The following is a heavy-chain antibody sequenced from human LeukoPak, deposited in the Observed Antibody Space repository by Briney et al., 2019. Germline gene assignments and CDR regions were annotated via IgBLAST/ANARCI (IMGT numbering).Heavy chain of an antibody. Sequence: SETLSLTCIVSGGSINIYYWSWIRQPAGGGMEWIGLIYSIVSTSYNPSLKSRVAMSVDTSKKQFSLRLSSVTAADTAVYYCARTPIYYFDNSGYYNWGQGTLVTVSS. CDR1: GGSINIYY. D-gene: IGHD3-22*01. J-gene: IGHJ4*02. CDR3: ARTPIYYFDNSGYYN. V-gene: IGHV4-4*07. CDR2: IYSIVST.